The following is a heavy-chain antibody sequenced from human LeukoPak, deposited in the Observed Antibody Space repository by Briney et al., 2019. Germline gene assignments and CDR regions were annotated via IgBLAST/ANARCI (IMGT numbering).Heavy chain of an antibody. J-gene: IGHJ4*02. Sequence: PGGSLRLSCVASGFSFSSSYMSWVRQAPGKGLEWVANIKQDGNEKHYVDSVKGRFTISRDNAKSSLYLQMNSLRADDTAVYYCARDPRGSEYSHFDSWGQGTLVTVSS. V-gene: IGHV3-7*01. CDR3: ARDPRGSEYSHFDS. D-gene: IGHD3-10*01. CDR1: GFSFSSSY. CDR2: IKQDGNEK.